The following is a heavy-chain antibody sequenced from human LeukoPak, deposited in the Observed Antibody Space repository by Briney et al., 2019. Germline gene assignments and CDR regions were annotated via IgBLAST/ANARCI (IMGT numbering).Heavy chain of an antibody. Sequence: GGSLRLSCAASGFTFSSYAMHWVRQAPGKGLEWVAVISYDGSNKYYADSVKGRFTISRDNSKNTLYLQMNSLRAEDTAMYYCARQKQSHGNFDYWGQGTLVTVSS. J-gene: IGHJ4*02. CDR1: GFTFSSYA. CDR3: ARQKQSHGNFDY. V-gene: IGHV3-30-3*01. CDR2: ISYDGSNK. D-gene: IGHD1-26*01.